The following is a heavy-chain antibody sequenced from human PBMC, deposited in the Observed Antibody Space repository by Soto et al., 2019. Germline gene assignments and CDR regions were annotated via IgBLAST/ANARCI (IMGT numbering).Heavy chain of an antibody. CDR2: IDKVGTDS. Sequence: EVQLVESGGGLVQPGGSLRLSCAASEFTFSGRSVHWVRQAPGKGLVWVSGIDKVGTDSTYADSVKGRFTSSRDNAKNTVYLQMTSLRVEDSAVYYCARGWFGPDVWGKGTTVTVSS. CDR1: EFTFSGRS. CDR3: ARGWFGPDV. D-gene: IGHD3-10*01. J-gene: IGHJ6*03. V-gene: IGHV3-74*01.